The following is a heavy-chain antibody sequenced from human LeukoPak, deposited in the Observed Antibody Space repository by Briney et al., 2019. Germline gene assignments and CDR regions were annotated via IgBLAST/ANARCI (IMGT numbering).Heavy chain of an antibody. V-gene: IGHV4-39*01. D-gene: IGHD1-26*01. CDR2: MSNSGST. Sequence: SETLSLTCTVSGGSINSSSYYWGWIRQSPGKGLEWIGTMSNSGSTYYNPSLKSRVTISGDTAKNQFSLKLSSVTAADTAVYYCARQEALGSNWFDPWGQGTLVTVSS. CDR3: ARQEALGSNWFDP. J-gene: IGHJ5*02. CDR1: GGSINSSSYY.